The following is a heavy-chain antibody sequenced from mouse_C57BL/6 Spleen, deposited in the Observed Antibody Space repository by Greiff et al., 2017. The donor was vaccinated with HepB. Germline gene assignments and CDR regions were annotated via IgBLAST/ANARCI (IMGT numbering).Heavy chain of an antibody. CDR2: ISSGSSTI. V-gene: IGHV5-17*01. D-gene: IGHD1-1*01. CDR3: ARSGIYYYGSSYDFDY. CDR1: GFTFSDYG. J-gene: IGHJ2*01. Sequence: VQLKESGGGLVKPGGSLKLSCAASGFTFSDYGMHWVRQAPEKGLEWVAYISSGSSTIYYADTVKGRFTISRDNAKNTLFLQMTSLRSEDTAMYYCARSGIYYYGSSYDFDYWGQGTTLTVSS.